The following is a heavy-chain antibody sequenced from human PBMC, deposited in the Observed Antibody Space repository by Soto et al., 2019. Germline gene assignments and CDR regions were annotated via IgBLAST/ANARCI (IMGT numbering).Heavy chain of an antibody. V-gene: IGHV3-21*06. CDR1: GFTFTRYS. CDR2: ISSTTNYI. CDR3: ARESEDLTSNFDY. J-gene: IGHJ4*02. Sequence: PWGSLRLSCAASGFTFTRYSMNFFRHSPVKWLEWVSSISSTTNYIYYGDSMKGRFTISRDNAKNSLYLEMNSLRAEDTAVYYCARESEDLTSNFDYWGQGTLVTVSS.